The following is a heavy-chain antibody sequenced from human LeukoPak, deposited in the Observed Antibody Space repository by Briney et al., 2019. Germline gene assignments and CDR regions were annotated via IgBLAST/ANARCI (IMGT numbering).Heavy chain of an antibody. CDR2: FDPEDGET. Sequence: GASVKVSCKVSGYTLTELSMHWVRQAPGKGLEWMGGFDPEDGETIYAQKFQGRVTMTEDTSTDTAYMELSSLRSEDTAVYYCATGQDEYNWNDGFDPWGQGTLVTVSS. CDR1: GYTLTELS. V-gene: IGHV1-24*01. J-gene: IGHJ5*02. D-gene: IGHD1-1*01. CDR3: ATGQDEYNWNDGFDP.